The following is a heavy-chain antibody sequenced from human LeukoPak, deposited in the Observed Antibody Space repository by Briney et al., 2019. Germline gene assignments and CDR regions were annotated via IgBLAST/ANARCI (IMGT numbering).Heavy chain of an antibody. J-gene: IGHJ6*03. CDR3: ARVQYYYDSSGQHYNYYYMDV. CDR1: GYTVTTYA. V-gene: IGHV7-4-1*02. Sequence: ASVKVSCKASGYTVTTYAINWVRQAPGQGLEWMGWINTNTGNPTYAQGFTGRVVFSLDTSVSTAYLQISSLKAEDTAVYYCARVQYYYDSSGQHYNYYYMDVWGKGTTVTVSS. CDR2: INTNTGNP. D-gene: IGHD3-22*01.